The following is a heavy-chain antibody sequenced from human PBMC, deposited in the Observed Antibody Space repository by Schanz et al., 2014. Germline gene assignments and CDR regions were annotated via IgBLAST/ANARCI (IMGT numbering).Heavy chain of an antibody. D-gene: IGHD6-19*01. J-gene: IGHJ4*02. CDR2: INTKTGNP. Sequence: QVPLVQSESELKNPGASVKVSCKTSGYSFSTYAMNWVRQAPGQGLEWMGWINTKTGNPTYAQGFTGRFVFSLETSVSTAYLQISSLKAEDTAAYYCTTETIAMAGTFSIWGQGTLVTVSS. CDR1: GYSFSTYA. V-gene: IGHV7-4-1*02. CDR3: TTETIAMAGTFSI.